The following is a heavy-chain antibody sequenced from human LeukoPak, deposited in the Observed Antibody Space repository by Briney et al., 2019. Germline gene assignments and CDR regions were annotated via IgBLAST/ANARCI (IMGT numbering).Heavy chain of an antibody. V-gene: IGHV3-11*04. J-gene: IGHJ6*02. Sequence: GGSLRLSCAASGFTFSDWYMRWIRQAPGKGLEWVSYIDMSGRTIYYADSVKGRFTISRDNARNSLYLQMSSLRAEDTAVYYCARGHYGLDVWGQGTTVTVSS. CDR1: GFTFSDWY. CDR3: ARGHYGLDV. CDR2: IDMSGRTI.